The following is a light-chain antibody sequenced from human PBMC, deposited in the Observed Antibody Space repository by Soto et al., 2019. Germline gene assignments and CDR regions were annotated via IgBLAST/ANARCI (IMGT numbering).Light chain of an antibody. CDR3: QSYDISLRVV. Sequence: QSVLTQPPSVSGAPGQRVTISCTGSSSNIGAGYAVHWYQHLPGTAPKLLIYANTNRPSGVPDRFSGSESGTSASLAITGLQADDEADCQSYDISLRVVFGGGTKLTVL. CDR2: ANT. J-gene: IGLJ3*02. CDR1: SSNIGAGYA. V-gene: IGLV1-40*01.